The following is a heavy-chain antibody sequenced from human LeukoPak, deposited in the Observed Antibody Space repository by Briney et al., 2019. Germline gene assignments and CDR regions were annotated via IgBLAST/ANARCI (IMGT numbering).Heavy chain of an antibody. CDR2: IIPILGIA. Sequence: GASAKVSCKASGYTFTSYAISWVRQAPGQGLEWMGRIIPILGIANYTQKFQGRVTITADKSTSTAYMELSSLRSEDTAVYYCASGRLAGTAFDIWGQGTMVTVSS. D-gene: IGHD6-19*01. CDR1: GYTFTSYA. CDR3: ASGRLAGTAFDI. V-gene: IGHV1-69*04. J-gene: IGHJ3*02.